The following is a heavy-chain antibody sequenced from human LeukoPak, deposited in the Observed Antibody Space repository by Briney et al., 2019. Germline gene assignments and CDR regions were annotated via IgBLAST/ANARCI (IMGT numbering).Heavy chain of an antibody. CDR1: GGSFTDYY. CDR3: ARVASSGYRAY. J-gene: IGHJ4*02. Sequence: SETLSLTCTVYGGSFTDYYWSWIRQPPGKGLEWIGEVNHNGGTNYNPSLKSRVTISMDTSKNQFSLKLTSVTAADTAIYYCARVASSGYRAYWGQGTLVTVSS. D-gene: IGHD3-22*01. CDR2: VNHNGGT. V-gene: IGHV4-34*01.